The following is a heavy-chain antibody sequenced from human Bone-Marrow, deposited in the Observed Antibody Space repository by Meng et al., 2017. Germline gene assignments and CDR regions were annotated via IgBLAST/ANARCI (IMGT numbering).Heavy chain of an antibody. J-gene: IGHJ4*02. CDR3: AREYCSGGSCYSYFDY. V-gene: IGHV1-69*01. D-gene: IGHD2-15*01. Sequence: VQAVPLGAEATKPGPRGKVSCKASGGTFSSYAISWVRQAPGQGLEWMGGIIPIFGTANYAQKFQGRVTITADESTSTAYMELSSLRSEDTAVYYCAREYCSGGSCYSYFDYWGQGTLVTVSS. CDR2: IIPIFGTA. CDR1: GGTFSSYA.